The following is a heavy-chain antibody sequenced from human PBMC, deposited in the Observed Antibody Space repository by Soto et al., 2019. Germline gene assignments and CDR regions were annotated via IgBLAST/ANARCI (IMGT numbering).Heavy chain of an antibody. CDR3: ARSGIAVTTAHFDY. V-gene: IGHV1-3*01. J-gene: IGHJ4*02. CDR1: GYTFTSHG. CDR2: INGGKGNT. D-gene: IGHD6-19*01. Sequence: GASVKVSCKASGYTFTSHGMHWVRQAPGQRLEWMGWINGGKGNTKFSQKFQGRVTITRDTSANTAYMELGSLRSEDTAVYYCARSGIAVTTAHFDYWGQGTLVTVSS.